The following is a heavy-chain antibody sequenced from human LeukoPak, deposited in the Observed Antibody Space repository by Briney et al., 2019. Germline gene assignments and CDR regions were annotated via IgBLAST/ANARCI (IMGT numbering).Heavy chain of an antibody. CDR3: TRYNNDHFDY. J-gene: IGHJ4*02. Sequence: GGSLRLSCAGSGFTFGGYGMHWFRQTPGKGLEWVAVIAYDGSRAFYADFVKGRFTISRDNPKNTMSVQMDDLRAEDTAVYYCTRYNNDHFDYWGQGTLVTVSS. CDR1: GFTFGGYG. CDR2: IAYDGSRA. D-gene: IGHD1-14*01. V-gene: IGHV3-33*01.